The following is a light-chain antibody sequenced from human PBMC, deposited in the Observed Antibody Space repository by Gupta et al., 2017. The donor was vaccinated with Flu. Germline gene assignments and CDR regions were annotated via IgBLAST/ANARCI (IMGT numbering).Light chain of an antibody. J-gene: IGLJ3*02. Sequence: TVTMSCTRSSGSIAGTSVQWYQQRPGSSPTIVMSDFNQRRSGVPGRFSGSIGTSSNPASLTISGLKAEDEAYYYCQSYDNTNRVFGGGTRLTVL. CDR1: SGSIAGTS. V-gene: IGLV6-57*01. CDR2: DFN. CDR3: QSYDNTNRV.